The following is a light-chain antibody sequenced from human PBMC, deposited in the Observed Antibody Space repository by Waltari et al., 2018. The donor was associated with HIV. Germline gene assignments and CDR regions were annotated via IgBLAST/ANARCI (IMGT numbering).Light chain of an antibody. Sequence: EIVLTQSPATLSLSPGERATLSCRASQSVSSYLAWYQQKPRQAPRLLIYDASNRATGIPARFSGSGSGTDFTLTISSLEPEDFAVYYCQQRTNSLTFGQGTKVEIK. CDR1: QSVSSY. CDR3: QQRTNSLT. J-gene: IGKJ1*01. V-gene: IGKV3-11*01. CDR2: DAS.